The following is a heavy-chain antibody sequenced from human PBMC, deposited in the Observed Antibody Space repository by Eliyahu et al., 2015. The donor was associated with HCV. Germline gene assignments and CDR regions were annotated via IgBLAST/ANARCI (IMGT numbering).Heavy chain of an antibody. CDR2: IYYSGST. CDR3: ARRGRRAAADAFDI. D-gene: IGHD6-13*01. Sequence: QLQLQESGPGLVKPSETLSLTCTVSGGSISSSSYYWGWIRQPPGKGLEWIGSIYYSGSTYYNPSLKSRVTISVDTSKNQFSLKLSSVTAADTAVYYCARRGRRAAADAFDIWGQGTMVTVSS. CDR1: GGSISSSSYY. V-gene: IGHV4-39*01. J-gene: IGHJ3*02.